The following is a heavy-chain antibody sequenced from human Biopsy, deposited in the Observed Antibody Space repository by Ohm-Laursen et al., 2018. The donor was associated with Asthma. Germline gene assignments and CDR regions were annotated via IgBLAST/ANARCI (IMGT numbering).Heavy chain of an antibody. V-gene: IGHV1-18*01. D-gene: IGHD3-10*01. Sequence: ASVKVSCKTSGYTFNSAGITWVRQAPGQGLEWMGWISVYNGNTKVAQKLQDRVTMITDSSTSTAYMGLRSLRSDDTAVYFCARAVDYSHYYGIDVWGQGTTVTVS. CDR3: ARAVDYSHYYGIDV. CDR2: ISVYNGNT. CDR1: GYTFNSAG. J-gene: IGHJ6*02.